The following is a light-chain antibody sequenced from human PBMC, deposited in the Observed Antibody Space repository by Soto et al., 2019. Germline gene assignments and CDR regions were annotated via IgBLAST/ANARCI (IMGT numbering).Light chain of an antibody. CDR2: EVS. Sequence: QSALTQPPSASGSPGQSVTISCTGTSSDVGGYNYVSWYQQHPGKAPKLMIYEVSARPSGVPDRFSGSKSGNTASLTISGLQADDEADYYCCSYAGTYSPVLGGGTKLTVL. V-gene: IGLV2-8*01. CDR3: CSYAGTYSPV. J-gene: IGLJ2*01. CDR1: SSDVGGYNY.